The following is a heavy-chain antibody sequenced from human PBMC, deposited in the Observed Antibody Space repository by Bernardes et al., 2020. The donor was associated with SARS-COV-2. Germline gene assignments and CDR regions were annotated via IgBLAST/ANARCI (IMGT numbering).Heavy chain of an antibody. CDR2: IYHSGST. CDR1: GYSISSGYY. D-gene: IGHD2-15*01. Sequence: TLSLTCAVSGYSISSGYYWGWIRQPPGKGLEWIGSIYHSGSTYYNPSLKSRVTISVDTSKNQFSLKLSSVTAADTAVYYCARERVGVVVVAATGPFDYWGQGTLVTVSS. V-gene: IGHV4-38-2*02. CDR3: ARERVGVVVVAATGPFDY. J-gene: IGHJ4*02.